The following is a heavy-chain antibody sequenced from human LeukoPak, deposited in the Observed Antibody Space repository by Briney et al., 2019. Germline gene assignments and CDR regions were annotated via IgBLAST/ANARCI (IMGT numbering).Heavy chain of an antibody. D-gene: IGHD6-13*01. J-gene: IGHJ4*02. V-gene: IGHV3-30-3*01. CDR1: GFTFSSHA. CDR2: ISYDGSNK. Sequence: PGRSLRLSCAASGFTFSSHAMHWVRQAPGKGLEWVAVISYDGSNKYYADSVKGRFTISRDNSKNTLYLQMDSLRAEDTAVYYCARDLYSSSWSHFDYWGQGTLVTVSS. CDR3: ARDLYSSSWSHFDY.